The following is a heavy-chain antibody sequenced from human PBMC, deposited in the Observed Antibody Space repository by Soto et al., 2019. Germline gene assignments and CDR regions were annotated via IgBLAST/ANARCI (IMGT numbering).Heavy chain of an antibody. V-gene: IGHV4-31*03. CDR3: ASTVIHPDYYFDY. CDR1: GGSISSGGYY. J-gene: IGHJ4*02. Sequence: SETLSLTCTVSGGSISSGGYYLRWIRRHPGKGLEWIGYIYYSGSTYYNPSLKSRVTISVDTSKNQFSLKLSSVTAADTAVYYCASTVIHPDYYFDYWGQGTLVTVSS. D-gene: IGHD3-22*01. CDR2: IYYSGST.